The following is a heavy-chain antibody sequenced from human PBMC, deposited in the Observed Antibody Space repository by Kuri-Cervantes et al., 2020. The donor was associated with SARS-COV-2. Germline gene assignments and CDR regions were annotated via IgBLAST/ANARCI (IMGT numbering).Heavy chain of an antibody. Sequence: GSLRLSCTVSGGSISSSSYYWSWIRQPPGKGLEWIGYIYYSGSTNYNPSLKSRVTISVDTSKNQFSLKLSSVTAADTAVYYCARAPSRGQWLVKYYFDYWGQGTLVTVSS. V-gene: IGHV4-61*01. CDR1: GGSISSSSYY. D-gene: IGHD6-19*01. CDR2: IYYSGST. CDR3: ARAPSRGQWLVKYYFDY. J-gene: IGHJ4*02.